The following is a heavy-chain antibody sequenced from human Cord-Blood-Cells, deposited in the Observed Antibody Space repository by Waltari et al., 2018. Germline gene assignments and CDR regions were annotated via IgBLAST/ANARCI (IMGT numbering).Heavy chain of an antibody. CDR2: INSDGSST. CDR3: ARVPYGDYVDY. D-gene: IGHD4-17*01. Sequence: EVQLVESGGGLVQPGGSLSPPCAAPVFPFSPHWKHWLRQAPGKGLVWVSRINSDGSSTSYADSGKGRFTISRDNAKNTLYLQMNSLRAEDTAVYYCARVPYGDYVDYWGQGTLVTVSS. J-gene: IGHJ4*02. V-gene: IGHV3-74*01. CDR1: VFPFSPHW.